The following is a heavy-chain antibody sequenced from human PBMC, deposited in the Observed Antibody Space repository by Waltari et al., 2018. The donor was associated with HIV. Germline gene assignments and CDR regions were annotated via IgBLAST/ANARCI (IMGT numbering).Heavy chain of an antibody. D-gene: IGHD6-19*01. CDR1: GYSFTSYW. J-gene: IGHJ5*02. CDR3: ARHLQYSSGWQNWFDP. V-gene: IGHV5-51*01. CDR2: LYPGDSDT. Sequence: EVQLVQSGAEVKKPGESLKISCKGSGYSFTSYWIGWVRQMPGKGLEWMGILYPGDSDTRDSPSFQGQVTISADKSISTAYLQWSSLKASDTAMYYCARHLQYSSGWQNWFDPWGQGTLVTVSS.